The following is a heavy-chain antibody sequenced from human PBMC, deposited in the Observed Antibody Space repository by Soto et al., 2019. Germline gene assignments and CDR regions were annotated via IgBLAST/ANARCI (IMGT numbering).Heavy chain of an antibody. Sequence: QVHLVESGGGVVQPGRSLRLSCAASGFTVNNFGMHWVRQAPGKGPEWVAMISHDVTAKYYADSVKGRFTISRDNSKNTLYLQMNNLRTEDTAVYYCAKDVFSGGWYNYFDPGGQGTLVTVSS. V-gene: IGHV3-30*18. CDR2: ISHDVTAK. D-gene: IGHD2-15*01. CDR3: AKDVFSGGWYNYFDP. J-gene: IGHJ5*02. CDR1: GFTVNNFG.